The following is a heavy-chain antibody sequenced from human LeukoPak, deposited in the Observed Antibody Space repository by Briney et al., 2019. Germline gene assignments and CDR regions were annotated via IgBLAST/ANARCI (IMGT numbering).Heavy chain of an antibody. CDR3: ARALYYYDSSGNYGHDY. Sequence: GGSLRLSCAASGFTFSSYSMNWVRQAPGKGLEWVSSISSSSSYTYYADSVKGRFTISRDHAKNSLYLQMNSLRAEDTAVYYCARALYYYDSSGNYGHDYWGQGTLVTVSS. J-gene: IGHJ4*02. CDR1: GFTFSSYS. V-gene: IGHV3-21*01. CDR2: ISSSSSYT. D-gene: IGHD3-22*01.